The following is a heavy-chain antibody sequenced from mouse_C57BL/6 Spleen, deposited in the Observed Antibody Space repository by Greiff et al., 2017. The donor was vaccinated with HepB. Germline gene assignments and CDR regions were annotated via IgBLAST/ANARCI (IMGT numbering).Heavy chain of an antibody. D-gene: IGHD1-1*01. J-gene: IGHJ2*01. V-gene: IGHV1-19*01. CDR3: ARKGTTVEGDYFDY. CDR1: GYTFTDYY. Sequence: EVQLQQSGPVLVKPGASVKMSCKASGYTFTDYYMNWVKQSHGKSLEWIGVINPYNGGTSYNQKFKGKATLTVDKSSSTAYMELNSLTSEDSAVYYCARKGTTVEGDYFDYWGQGTTLTVSS. CDR2: INPYNGGT.